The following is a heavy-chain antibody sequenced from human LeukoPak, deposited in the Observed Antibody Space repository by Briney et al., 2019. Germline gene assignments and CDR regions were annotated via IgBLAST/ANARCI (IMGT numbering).Heavy chain of an antibody. Sequence: GESLKISCKGPGYSFISNWIGWVRQMPGKGLEWMGIIYPGDSDTRYSPSFQGQVTISADKSISTAYLRWSSLRASDTAMYYCAKFHYYYGSGIFDAFDIWGQGTMVTVSS. CDR1: GYSFISNW. V-gene: IGHV5-51*01. J-gene: IGHJ3*02. D-gene: IGHD3-10*01. CDR2: IYPGDSDT. CDR3: AKFHYYYGSGIFDAFDI.